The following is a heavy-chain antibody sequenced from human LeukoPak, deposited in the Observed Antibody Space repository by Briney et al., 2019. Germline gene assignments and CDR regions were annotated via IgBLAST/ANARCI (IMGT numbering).Heavy chain of an antibody. CDR1: GGSISSGDYY. Sequence: SETLSLTCTVSGGSISSGDYYCSWIRQPPGKGLEWIGYIYYSGSTYYNPSLKSRVTISVDTSKNQFSLKLSSVTAADTAVYYCARFGFLSGYRGAFDIWGQGTMVTVSS. CDR3: ARFGFLSGYRGAFDI. J-gene: IGHJ3*02. D-gene: IGHD3-3*01. CDR2: IYYSGST. V-gene: IGHV4-30-4*08.